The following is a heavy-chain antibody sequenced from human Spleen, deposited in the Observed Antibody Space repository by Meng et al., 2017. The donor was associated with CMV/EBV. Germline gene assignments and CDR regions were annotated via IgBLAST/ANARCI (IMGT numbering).Heavy chain of an antibody. Sequence: GESLKISCAASGFAFSSAWMSWVRQAPGKGLERVARVKSKIDGETIEYAAPVKGRFTISRDDSKNMLYLQMSSLETGDTAVYYCTTLGKRDWGQGTLVTVSS. D-gene: IGHD1-1*01. V-gene: IGHV3-15*01. CDR1: GFAFSSAW. CDR2: VKSKIDGETI. CDR3: TTLGKRD. J-gene: IGHJ4*02.